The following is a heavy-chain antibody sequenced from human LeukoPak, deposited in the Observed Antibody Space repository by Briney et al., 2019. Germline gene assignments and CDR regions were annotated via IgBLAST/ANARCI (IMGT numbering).Heavy chain of an antibody. D-gene: IGHD5-18*01. CDR3: ARGRSGGTYGYKFDY. CDR2: INPSGGST. V-gene: IGHV1-46*01. J-gene: IGHJ4*02. CDR1: GFAFSSYG. Sequence: PGGSLRLSCAASGFAFSSYGMHWVRQAPGQGLEWMGIINPSGGSTNYAQKFQGRVTMTRDTSTSTVYMELSSLRSEDTAVYYCARGRSGGTYGYKFDYWGQGTLVTVSS.